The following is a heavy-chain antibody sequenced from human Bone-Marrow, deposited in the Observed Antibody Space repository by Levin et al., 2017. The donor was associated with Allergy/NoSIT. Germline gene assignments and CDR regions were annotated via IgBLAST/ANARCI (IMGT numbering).Heavy chain of an antibody. CDR3: ARAQLSNGYNFYYYYMDV. CDR1: GFTFSHYA. D-gene: IGHD5-18*01. CDR2: ISYDESHK. Sequence: GESLKISCAASGFTFSHYAMHWVRQTPGKGLEWVAVISYDESHKTYGDSVKGRFTVSRDNSKDTLFLQMDSLRVEDTAMYYCARAQLSNGYNFYYYYMDVWGKGTTVTVSS. V-gene: IGHV3-30-3*01. J-gene: IGHJ6*03.